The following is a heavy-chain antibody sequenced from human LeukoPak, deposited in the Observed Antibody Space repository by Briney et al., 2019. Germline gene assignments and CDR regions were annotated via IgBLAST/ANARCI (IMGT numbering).Heavy chain of an antibody. D-gene: IGHD3-3*01. Sequence: PSETLSLTCAVYGGSFSGYYWSWIRQPPGKGLEWIGEINHSGSTNYNPSLKSRVTISVDTSKNQFSLKLSSVTAADTAVYYCARALPDFWSGYRPTSYFDYWGQGTLVTVSS. J-gene: IGHJ4*02. CDR3: ARALPDFWSGYRPTSYFDY. V-gene: IGHV4-34*01. CDR1: GGSFSGYY. CDR2: INHSGST.